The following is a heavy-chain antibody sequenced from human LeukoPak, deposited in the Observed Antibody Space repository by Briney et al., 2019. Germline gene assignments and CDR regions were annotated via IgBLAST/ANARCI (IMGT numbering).Heavy chain of an antibody. V-gene: IGHV3-7*03. CDR1: GFTFSHYW. D-gene: IGHD1-26*01. CDR2: IKQDGSEK. CDR3: ARDSGRFYIDY. J-gene: IGHJ4*02. Sequence: GGSLRLSCAASGFTFSHYWMTWVRQAPGKGLEWVANIKQDGSEKYYVDSLKGRFTISRDNAKNSLYLQINSLRADDTAIYYCARDSGRFYIDYWGQGTLVTISS.